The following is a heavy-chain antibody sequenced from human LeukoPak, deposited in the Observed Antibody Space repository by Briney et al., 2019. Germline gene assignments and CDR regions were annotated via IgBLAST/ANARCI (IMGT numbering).Heavy chain of an antibody. CDR1: GFTFRSSA. Sequence: GGSLRLSCAASGFTFRSSAMSWVRQAPGKGLEWVSAISGSGGSTYYADSVKGRFTSSRDNSKNTLYLQMNSLRAEDTAVYYCAKGGLLWFGELSFWGQGTLVTVSS. CDR3: AKGGLLWFGELSF. V-gene: IGHV3-23*01. J-gene: IGHJ4*02. D-gene: IGHD3-10*01. CDR2: ISGSGGST.